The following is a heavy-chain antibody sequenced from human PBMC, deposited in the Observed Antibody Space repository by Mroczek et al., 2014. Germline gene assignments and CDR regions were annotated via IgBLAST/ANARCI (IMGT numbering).Heavy chain of an antibody. CDR1: GASFSSGVW. CDR2: IYHYGNA. V-gene: IGHV4-4*02. Sequence: KESGPGLVRPSGTLTLTCSVSGASFSSGVWWSWVRQAPGKGLEWIGEIYHYGNANYNPTFRSRLNISVDTANRQFSLSLTSVTAADTAIYYCARDFDQLAFDYWGPGRLVTVSS. J-gene: IGHJ4*02. D-gene: IGHD2-2*01. CDR3: ARDFDQLAFDY.